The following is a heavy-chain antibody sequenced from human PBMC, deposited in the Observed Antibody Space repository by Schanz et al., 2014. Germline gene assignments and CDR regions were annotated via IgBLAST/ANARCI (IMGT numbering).Heavy chain of an antibody. Sequence: QVQLVQSGAEVKKPGSSVKVSCKASGGTFSSSTLTWVRQAPGQGLEWMGRIIPILDKTNYAQKFQGRVTMTADKSTSTVYMELRNVRYDDTAMYYCARGIPYCSSTSCSGLDAYDVWGQGTRVTVSS. D-gene: IGHD2-2*01. CDR2: IIPILDKT. J-gene: IGHJ3*01. V-gene: IGHV1-69*08. CDR3: ARGIPYCSSTSCSGLDAYDV. CDR1: GGTFSSST.